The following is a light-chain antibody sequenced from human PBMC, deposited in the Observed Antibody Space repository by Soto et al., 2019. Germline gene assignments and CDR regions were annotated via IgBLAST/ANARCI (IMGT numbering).Light chain of an antibody. Sequence: QSGLTQPRSMSGSPGQSVTISCTGTSSDVGAYKFVSWYQQHPGKAPRLMIYDVSKRPSGVPDRFSGSKSGKTASLTISGLQAEDEADYYCCSHAGTYYVFGSGTKLTVL. J-gene: IGLJ1*01. CDR3: CSHAGTYYV. V-gene: IGLV2-11*01. CDR1: SSDVGAYKF. CDR2: DVS.